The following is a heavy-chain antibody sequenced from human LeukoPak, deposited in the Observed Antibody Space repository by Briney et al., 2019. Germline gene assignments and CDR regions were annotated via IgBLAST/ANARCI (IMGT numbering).Heavy chain of an antibody. CDR1: GFTFDDYG. D-gene: IGHD2-2*01. V-gene: IGHV3-20*04. J-gene: IGHJ6*04. Sequence: GGSLRLSCAASGFTFDDYGMSWVRQAPGKGLEWVSGINWNGGSTGYADSVKGRFTISRDNAKNSLYLQMNSLRAEDTAVYYCARDISCSSTSCYGVVGLDVWGKGTTVTVSS. CDR2: INWNGGST. CDR3: ARDISCSSTSCYGVVGLDV.